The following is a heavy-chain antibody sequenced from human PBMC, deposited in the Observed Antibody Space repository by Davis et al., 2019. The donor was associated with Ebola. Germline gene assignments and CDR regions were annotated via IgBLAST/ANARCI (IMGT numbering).Heavy chain of an antibody. Sequence: SGPPLVTPTQTLTLTCTFSGFSISPGGERVSWILQPPWQALEWLAHIDWDDEKFYSTSLETRLTISKDTSKNQVVLTMTNMDSVDTATYYCARMGDYYYIDVWGKGTTVTVSS. CDR2: IDWDDEK. J-gene: IGHJ6*03. V-gene: IGHV2-70*04. CDR1: GFSISPGGER. CDR3: ARMGDYYYIDV.